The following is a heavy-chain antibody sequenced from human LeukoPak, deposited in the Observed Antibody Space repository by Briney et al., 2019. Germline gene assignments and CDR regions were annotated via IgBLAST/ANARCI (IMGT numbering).Heavy chain of an antibody. CDR2: ISSSGRNI. J-gene: IGHJ4*02. Sequence: GGSLRLSCAASGFSFSSYDMNWVRQAPGKGLEWVSHISSSGRNIYYADSVKGRFTISRDNAKNSLYLEMNSLRDEDTAVYYCARVFGRWSRDWGQGTLVTVSS. D-gene: IGHD3-3*01. CDR1: GFSFSSYD. V-gene: IGHV3-48*02. CDR3: ARVFGRWSRD.